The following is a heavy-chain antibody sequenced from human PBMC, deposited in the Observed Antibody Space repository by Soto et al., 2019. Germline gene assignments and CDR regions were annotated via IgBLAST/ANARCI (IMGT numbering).Heavy chain of an antibody. CDR3: VKLIGREYFQY. CDR1: EFTFSSYA. Sequence: GGSLRLSCAASEFTFSSYAMSWVRQAPGKGLEWVSTVSGSGNSTYYAASVKGRFTISRDNSKNMLYLQMNSLRAEDTAVYYCVKLIGREYFQYWGQGTLVTVSS. J-gene: IGHJ1*01. V-gene: IGHV3-23*01. CDR2: VSGSGNST.